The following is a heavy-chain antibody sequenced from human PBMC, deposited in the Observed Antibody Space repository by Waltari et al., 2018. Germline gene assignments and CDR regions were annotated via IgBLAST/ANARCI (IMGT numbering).Heavy chain of an antibody. D-gene: IGHD6-13*01. V-gene: IGHV3-30*02. J-gene: IGHJ4*02. CDR1: GFTFSSYG. Sequence: QVQLVESGGGVVQPGGSLRLSCAASGFTFSSYGMHWVRQAPGKGLEWVAFIRYDGSNKYYADSVKGRFTISRDKSKNTLYLQMNSLRAEDTAVYYGAKDRPPYSSSFGGSYYFDYWGQGTLVTVSS. CDR2: IRYDGSNK. CDR3: AKDRPPYSSSFGGSYYFDY.